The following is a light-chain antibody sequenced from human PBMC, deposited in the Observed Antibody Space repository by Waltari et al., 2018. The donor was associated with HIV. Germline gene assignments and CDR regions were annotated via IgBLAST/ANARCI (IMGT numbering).Light chain of an antibody. J-gene: IGLJ2*01. CDR1: TSNIGADYD. CDR2: GNK. V-gene: IGLV1-40*01. Sequence: QSALTQPASVSGSPGQSITISCTGSTSNIGADYDVHWYQQIPGTAPKLLISGNKNRPSGIPDRFAGSKSGTSATLDITGLETGDEADYYCGTWDSSLSIMVFGGGTKVTVL. CDR3: GTWDSSLSIMV.